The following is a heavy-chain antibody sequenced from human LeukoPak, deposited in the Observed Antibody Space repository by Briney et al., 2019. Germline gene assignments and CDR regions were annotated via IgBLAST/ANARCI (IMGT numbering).Heavy chain of an antibody. J-gene: IGHJ4*02. CDR1: GGTFSSYA. D-gene: IGHD5-12*01. Sequence: GASVKVSCKASGGTFSSYAISWVRQAPGQGLEWMGGIIPIFGTANYAQKFQSRDTITADESTSTAYMELSSLRSEDTAVYYCASGPLYSGYGIWGQGTLVTVSS. CDR2: IIPIFGTA. CDR3: ASGPLYSGYGI. V-gene: IGHV1-69*13.